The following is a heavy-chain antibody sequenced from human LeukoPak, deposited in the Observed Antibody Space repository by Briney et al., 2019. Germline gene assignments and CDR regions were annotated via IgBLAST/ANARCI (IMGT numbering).Heavy chain of an antibody. Sequence: GGSLRLSCAASGFTFSSYAMSWVRQAPGKGLECVSSIGGSGGSTYYADSVKGRFTISRDNSKNTLYLKMNSLRAEDTAVYYCAKVETAAAATLRGFDYWGQGTLVTVCS. J-gene: IGHJ4*02. CDR2: IGGSGGST. V-gene: IGHV3-23*01. CDR1: GFTFSSYA. CDR3: AKVETAAAATLRGFDY. D-gene: IGHD6-13*01.